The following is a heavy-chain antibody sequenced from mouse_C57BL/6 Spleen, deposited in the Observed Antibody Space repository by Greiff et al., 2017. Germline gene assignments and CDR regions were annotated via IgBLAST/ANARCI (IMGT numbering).Heavy chain of an antibody. D-gene: IGHD1-1*01. Sequence: QVQLQQSGPGLVQPSQSLSITCTVSGFSLTSYGVHWVRQSPGKGLEWLGVIWRGGSTDYNAAFMSRLSITKDNSKSQVFFKMNSLQADDTAIYYCAKNYGSSYWYFDVWGTGTTVTVSS. CDR3: AKNYGSSYWYFDV. J-gene: IGHJ1*03. CDR2: IWRGGST. CDR1: GFSLTSYG. V-gene: IGHV2-5*01.